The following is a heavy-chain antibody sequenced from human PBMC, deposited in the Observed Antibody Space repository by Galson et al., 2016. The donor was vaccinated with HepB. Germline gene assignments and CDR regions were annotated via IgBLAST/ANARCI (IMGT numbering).Heavy chain of an antibody. V-gene: IGHV3-23*01. D-gene: IGHD5-24*01. CDR1: GFTFSSFA. J-gene: IGHJ4*02. CDR3: AKGGKWLQYIFHY. CDR2: ISSTGDST. Sequence: SLRLSCAVSGFTFSSFAMSWVRQAPGKGLHWVSTISSTGDSTYYADSVKGRFTISRDNSKNTLYLQMNSLRAEDTAVYYCAKGGKWLQYIFHYWGQGTLVTVSS.